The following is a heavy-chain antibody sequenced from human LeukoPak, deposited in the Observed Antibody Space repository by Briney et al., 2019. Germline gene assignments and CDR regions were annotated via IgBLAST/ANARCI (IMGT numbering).Heavy chain of an antibody. CDR2: ISYDGSNK. D-gene: IGHD2-2*01. CDR1: GFTFSSYA. Sequence: GGSLRLSCAASGFTFSSYAMHWVRQAPGKGLEWVAVISYDGSNKYYADSVKGRFTISRDNSKNTLYLQMNSLRAEDTAVYYCAKDLRGYCSSTSCPNYYYYYGMDVWGQGTTVTVSS. CDR3: AKDLRGYCSSTSCPNYYYYYGMDV. J-gene: IGHJ6*02. V-gene: IGHV3-30*04.